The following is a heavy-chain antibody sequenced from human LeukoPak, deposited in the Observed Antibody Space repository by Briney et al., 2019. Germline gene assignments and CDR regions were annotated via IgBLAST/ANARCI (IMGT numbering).Heavy chain of an antibody. CDR2: FDPEDGET. J-gene: IGHJ3*02. CDR3: ARDHRDGGGSSIDAFDI. V-gene: IGHV1-24*01. Sequence: ASMKVSCKVSGYTLTELSMHWVRQAPGKGLEWMGGFDPEDGETIYAQKFQGRVTMTEDTSTDTAYMELSSLRSEDTAVCYCARDHRDGGGSSIDAFDIWGQGTMVTVSS. D-gene: IGHD1-26*01. CDR1: GYTLTELS.